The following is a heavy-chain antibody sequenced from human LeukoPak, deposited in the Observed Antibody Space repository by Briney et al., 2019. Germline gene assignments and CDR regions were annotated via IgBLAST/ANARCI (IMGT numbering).Heavy chain of an antibody. J-gene: IGHJ4*02. CDR2: ISYDGSNK. V-gene: IGHV3-30*18. Sequence: GGSLRLSCAASGFTFSSYGMHWVRQAPGKGLEWVAVISYDGSNKYYADSVKGQFTISRDNSKNTLYLQMNSLRAEDTAVYYCAKGWPATRYWGQGTLVTVSS. CDR1: GFTFSSYG. CDR3: AKGWPATRY. D-gene: IGHD2-15*01.